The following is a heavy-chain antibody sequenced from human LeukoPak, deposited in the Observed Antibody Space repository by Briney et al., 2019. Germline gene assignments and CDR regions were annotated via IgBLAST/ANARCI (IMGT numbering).Heavy chain of an antibody. Sequence: GGSLRLSCAASGFTFSSYAMHWVRQAPGKGLEWVAVISYDGSNKYYADSVKGRFTISRDNSKNTLYLQMNSLRAEDTAVYYCARGYSYGNYFDYWGQGTLVTVSS. D-gene: IGHD5-18*01. CDR1: GFTFSSYA. J-gene: IGHJ4*02. CDR3: ARGYSYGNYFDY. V-gene: IGHV3-30-3*01. CDR2: ISYDGSNK.